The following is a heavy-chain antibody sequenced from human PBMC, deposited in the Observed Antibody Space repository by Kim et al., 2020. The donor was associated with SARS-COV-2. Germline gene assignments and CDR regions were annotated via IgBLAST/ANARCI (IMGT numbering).Heavy chain of an antibody. CDR3: ARAWGYYFDYFDY. Sequence: SETLSLTCTVSGGSISSGDYYWSWIRQPPGKGLEWIGYIYYSGSTYYNPSLKSRVTISVDTSKNQFSLKLSSVTAADTAVYYCARAWGYYFDYFDYWGQGTLVTVSS. V-gene: IGHV4-30-4*01. J-gene: IGHJ4*02. CDR2: IYYSGST. CDR1: GGSISSGDYY. D-gene: IGHD3-22*01.